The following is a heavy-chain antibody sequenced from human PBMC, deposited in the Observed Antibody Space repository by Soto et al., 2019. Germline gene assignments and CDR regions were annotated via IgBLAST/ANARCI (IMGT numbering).Heavy chain of an antibody. Sequence: SVKLSCKASGYTFTGYYMHRVRQAPGQGLEWMGWINPNSGGTNYAQKFQGWVTMTRDTSISTAYMELSRLRSDDTAVYYCARDPAGFLLVGATKLLYGMDVWGQGTTVTVSS. CDR3: ARDPAGFLLVGATKLLYGMDV. D-gene: IGHD1-26*01. CDR1: GYTFTGYY. J-gene: IGHJ6*02. CDR2: INPNSGGT. V-gene: IGHV1-2*04.